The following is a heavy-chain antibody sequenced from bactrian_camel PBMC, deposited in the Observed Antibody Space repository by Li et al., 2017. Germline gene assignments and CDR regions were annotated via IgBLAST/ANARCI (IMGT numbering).Heavy chain of an antibody. CDR1: GFTFNAYT. Sequence: VQLVESGGDSVQAGGPLRLSCTASGFTFNAYTMAWFRQAPGKEREGVAAITPDRTIIYDNDYVKDRFTISRDNAQSTVYLQMNNLQPEDTATYYCAEGRGSRGEHCYSLNYWGQGTQVTVS. CDR2: ITPDRTII. D-gene: IGHD6*01. CDR3: AEGRGSRGEHCYSLNY. J-gene: IGHJ4*01. V-gene: IGHV3S40*01.